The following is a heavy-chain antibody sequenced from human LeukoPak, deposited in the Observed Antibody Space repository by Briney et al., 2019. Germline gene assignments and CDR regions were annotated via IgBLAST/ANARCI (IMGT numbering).Heavy chain of an antibody. V-gene: IGHV3-66*01. Sequence: GGSLRLSCAASGFTVSSNYMSWVRQAPGKGLEWVSVIYSGGSTYYADSVKGRFTISRDNSKNTLYLQMNSLRAEDTAVYYCARTREDTYYFDYWGQGTLVTVSS. J-gene: IGHJ4*02. CDR1: GFTVSSNY. CDR3: ARTREDTYYFDY. D-gene: IGHD1-26*01. CDR2: IYSGGST.